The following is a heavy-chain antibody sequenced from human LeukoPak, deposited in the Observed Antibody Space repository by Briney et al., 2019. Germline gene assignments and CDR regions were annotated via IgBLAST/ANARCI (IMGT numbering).Heavy chain of an antibody. Sequence: GASVKVSCKASGYTFTSYDINWVRQATGQGLEWMGWMNTNSGGTGYAQKFQGRVTMTRNTSISTAYMELSSLRSEDTAVYYCARGQSRYGDYWYFDLWGRGTLVTVSS. CDR2: MNTNSGGT. CDR1: GYTFTSYD. V-gene: IGHV1-8*01. J-gene: IGHJ2*01. D-gene: IGHD4-17*01. CDR3: ARGQSRYGDYWYFDL.